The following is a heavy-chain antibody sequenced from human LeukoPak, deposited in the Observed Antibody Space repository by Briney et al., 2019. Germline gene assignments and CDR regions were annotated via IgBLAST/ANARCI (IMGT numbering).Heavy chain of an antibody. D-gene: IGHD6-19*01. V-gene: IGHV3-74*01. CDR3: ARAGWYRFDY. CDR1: GFTFSDHW. CDR2: MNSDGTTT. Sequence: GGSLRLSCAASGFTFSDHWMHWVRQVPGKGLLWVARMNSDGTTTNYADSVKGRFTISRDNAKNTLFLQMNSLGAEDTAVYYCARAGWYRFDYWGQGTLVTVPS. J-gene: IGHJ4*02.